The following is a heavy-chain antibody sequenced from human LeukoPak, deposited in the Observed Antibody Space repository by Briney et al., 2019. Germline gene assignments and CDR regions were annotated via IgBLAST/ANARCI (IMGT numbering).Heavy chain of an antibody. CDR3: ARDNGVVVAALDY. J-gene: IGHJ4*02. Sequence: PGGSLRLSCAASGFIFSTYDMNWVRQAPGKGLEWVSSISSSSSYIYYADSVKGRFTISRDNAKNSLYLQMNSLRAEDTAVYYCARDNGVVVAALDYWGQGTLVTVSS. V-gene: IGHV3-21*01. CDR1: GFIFSTYD. CDR2: ISSSSSYI. D-gene: IGHD2-15*01.